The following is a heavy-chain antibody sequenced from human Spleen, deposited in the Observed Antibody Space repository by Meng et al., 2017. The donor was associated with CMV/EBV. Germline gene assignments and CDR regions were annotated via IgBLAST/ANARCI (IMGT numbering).Heavy chain of an antibody. CDR1: GFTFSDHY. CDR2: IHYGDSTI. CDR3: ARGHFGLDV. J-gene: IGHJ6*02. V-gene: IGHV3-11*01. Sequence: GESLKISCAGSGFTFSDHYISWIRQAPGRGLEWVSYIHYGDSTIYYADSVKGRFTISRDNAKNSVYLDMNGLRAEDTAIYYCARGHFGLDVWGRGTTVTVSS.